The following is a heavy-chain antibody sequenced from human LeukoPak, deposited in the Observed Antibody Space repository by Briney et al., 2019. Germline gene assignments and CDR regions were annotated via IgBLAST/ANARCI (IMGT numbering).Heavy chain of an antibody. CDR1: RYTFTGYY. CDR2: INPNSGGT. V-gene: IGHV1-2*02. D-gene: IGHD1-26*01. CDR3: ARDPLGVENAFDI. J-gene: IGHJ3*02. Sequence: ASVKVACKASRYTFTGYYMHWVRQAPGQGLEWMGWINPNSGGTNYAQKFQGRVTMTRDTSISTAYMELSRLRSDDTAVYYCARDPLGVENAFDIWGQGTMVTVSS.